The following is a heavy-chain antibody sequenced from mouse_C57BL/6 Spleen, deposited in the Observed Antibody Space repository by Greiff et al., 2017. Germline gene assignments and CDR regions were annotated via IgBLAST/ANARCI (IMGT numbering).Heavy chain of an antibody. CDR1: GFTFSSYA. Sequence: EVQGVESGGGLVKPGGSLKLSCAASGFTFSSYAMSWVRQTPEKRLEWVATISDGGSYTYYPDNVKGRFTISRDNAKNNLYLQMSHLKSEDTAMYYCARRISSYWYFDVWGTGTTVTVSS. J-gene: IGHJ1*03. CDR2: ISDGGSYT. V-gene: IGHV5-4*01. D-gene: IGHD1-1*01. CDR3: ARRISSYWYFDV.